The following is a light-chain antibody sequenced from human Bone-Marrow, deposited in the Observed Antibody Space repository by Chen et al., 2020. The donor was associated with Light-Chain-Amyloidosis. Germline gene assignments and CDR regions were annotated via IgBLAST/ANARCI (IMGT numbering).Light chain of an antibody. CDR1: NIGSTS. CDR2: DDS. CDR3: EVWDRSSDRPV. Sequence: SYVLTQPSSVLVAPGQTATIACGGNNIGSTSVHWYQQTPGQAPLLVVYDDSDRPSGIPERLSGSNSGNTATLTISRVEAGDEADYYCEVWDRSSDRPVCGGGTKLTVL. V-gene: IGLV3-21*02. J-gene: IGLJ3*02.